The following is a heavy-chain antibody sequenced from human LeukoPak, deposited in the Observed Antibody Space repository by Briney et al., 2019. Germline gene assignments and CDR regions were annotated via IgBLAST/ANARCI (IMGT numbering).Heavy chain of an antibody. CDR3: ERGLRGSPPFHH. CDR2: IYYSGST. Sequence: KRSEPQTLTSSVYGGSVSSGRCEWTSIRQPPGKGLEWIGYIYYSGSTRQRSSHMIRVTISVDTSMNQFSLELSSGTAADSAVYYCERGLRGSPPFHHWGESPLLTVSS. CDR1: GGSVSSGRCE. D-gene: IGHD3-10*01. J-gene: IGHJ1*01. V-gene: IGHV4-61*01.